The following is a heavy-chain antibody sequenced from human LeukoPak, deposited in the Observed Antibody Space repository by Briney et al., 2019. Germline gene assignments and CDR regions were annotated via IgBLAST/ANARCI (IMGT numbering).Heavy chain of an antibody. Sequence: GGSLRLSCAASGFTFSSYGMHWVRQAPGKGLEWVAVIWYDGSNKYYADSVKGRFTISRDNSKNTLYLQINSLRAEDTAVYYCAKDRQLHDYGGNSYYFDYWGQGTLVTVSS. D-gene: IGHD4-23*01. J-gene: IGHJ4*02. V-gene: IGHV3-33*06. CDR3: AKDRQLHDYGGNSYYFDY. CDR2: IWYDGSNK. CDR1: GFTFSSYG.